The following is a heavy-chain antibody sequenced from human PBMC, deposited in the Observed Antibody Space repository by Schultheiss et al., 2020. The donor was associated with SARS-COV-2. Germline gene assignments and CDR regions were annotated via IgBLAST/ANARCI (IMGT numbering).Heavy chain of an antibody. CDR1: GGSISSYY. CDR3: ARSKGIGSYLDY. J-gene: IGHJ4*02. V-gene: IGHV4-59*01. D-gene: IGHD2-15*01. Sequence: SQTLSLTCTVSGGSISSYYWSWIRQPPGKGLEWIGYISYTGSTNYNPSLKSRVTMSIDTSKIQFSLKLTSVTPADTAVYYCARSKGIGSYLDYWGQGTLVTVSS. CDR2: ISYTGST.